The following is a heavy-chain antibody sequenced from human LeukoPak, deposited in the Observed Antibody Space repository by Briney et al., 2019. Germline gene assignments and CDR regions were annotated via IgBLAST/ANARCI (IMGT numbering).Heavy chain of an antibody. J-gene: IGHJ6*02. D-gene: IGHD2-15*01. CDR2: ISYDGSDK. CDR1: GFPFSTYP. Sequence: PGGSLRLSCAASGFPFSTYPMHWVRQAPGKGLEWVASISYDGSDKVFPDSVKGRFAISRDNSNNTLYLQMNSLRPEDTAVYFCARDRVAVYCSGGNCQSRYSYYDMDVWGQGTTVTVSS. V-gene: IGHV3-30*09. CDR3: ARDRVAVYCSGGNCQSRYSYYDMDV.